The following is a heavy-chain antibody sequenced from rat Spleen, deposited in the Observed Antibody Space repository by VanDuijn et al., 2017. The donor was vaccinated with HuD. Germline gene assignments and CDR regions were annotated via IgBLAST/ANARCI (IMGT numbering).Heavy chain of an antibody. CDR3: ARSLPGYKGVMDA. V-gene: IGHV5S13*01. D-gene: IGHD1-4*01. Sequence: EVQLGESGGGFVLPGRSLKLSCAASGFTFSNYGMAWVRQAPTKGLEWVATISPSGGSTYYRDSVKGRFTISRDNAKSTLYLQMDSLRSEDTATYYCARSLPGYKGVMDAWGQGASVTVSS. CDR2: ISPSGGST. CDR1: GFTFSNYG. J-gene: IGHJ4*01.